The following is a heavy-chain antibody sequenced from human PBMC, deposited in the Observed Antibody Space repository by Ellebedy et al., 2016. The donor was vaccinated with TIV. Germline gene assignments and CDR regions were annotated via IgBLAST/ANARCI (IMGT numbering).Heavy chain of an antibody. J-gene: IGHJ6*02. CDR2: IYPGDSDT. CDR3: ARLGDSSGSYYYYGMDV. Sequence: GESLKISCKGSGYSFTSYWIGWVRQMPGKGLEWMGIIYPGDSDTRYSPSFQGQVTISADKSISTAYLQWSSLKASDTAMYYCARLGDSSGSYYYYGMDVWGQGTTVTVSS. V-gene: IGHV5-51*01. CDR1: GYSFTSYW. D-gene: IGHD3-22*01.